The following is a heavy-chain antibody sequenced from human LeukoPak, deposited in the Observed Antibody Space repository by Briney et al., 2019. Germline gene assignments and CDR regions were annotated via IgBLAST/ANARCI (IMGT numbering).Heavy chain of an antibody. CDR3: ARAKVSGPGAYYYYYMDV. D-gene: IGHD5-12*01. V-gene: IGHV3-53*01. Sequence: PGGSLRLSCAASGFTVSSNYMSWVRQAPGKGLEWVSIIYSGGSTYYADSVKGRFTISRDNSKNTLYLQMDSLRAEDTAVYYCARAKVSGPGAYYYYYMDVWGKGTTVTVSS. CDR2: IYSGGST. J-gene: IGHJ6*03. CDR1: GFTVSSNY.